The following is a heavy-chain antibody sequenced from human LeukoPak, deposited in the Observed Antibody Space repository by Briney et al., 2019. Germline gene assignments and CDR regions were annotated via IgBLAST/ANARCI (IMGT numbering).Heavy chain of an antibody. J-gene: IGHJ4*02. CDR3: ATLDRSGGDYFDY. Sequence: GASVKVSCKVSGYTLTGLSMHWVRQAPGKGLEWMGGFDPEDGETIYAQKFQGRVTMTEDTSTDTAYMELSSLRSEDTAVYYCATLDRSGGDYFDYWGQGTLVTVSS. CDR2: FDPEDGET. CDR1: GYTLTGLS. D-gene: IGHD3-10*01. V-gene: IGHV1-24*01.